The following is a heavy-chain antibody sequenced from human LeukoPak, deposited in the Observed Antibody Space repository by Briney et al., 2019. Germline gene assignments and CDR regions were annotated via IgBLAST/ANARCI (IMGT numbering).Heavy chain of an antibody. CDR2: IWYDGSNK. J-gene: IGHJ4*02. CDR1: GFTFSSYG. V-gene: IGHV3-33*01. Sequence: GGSLRLSCAASGFTFSSYGMHWVRQAPGKGLEWVAVIWYDGSNKYHADSVKGRFTISRDNSKNKLYLQMNSLRAEDTAVYYCARAAYDSSGYLTLWGQGTLVTVSS. D-gene: IGHD3-22*01. CDR3: ARAAYDSSGYLTL.